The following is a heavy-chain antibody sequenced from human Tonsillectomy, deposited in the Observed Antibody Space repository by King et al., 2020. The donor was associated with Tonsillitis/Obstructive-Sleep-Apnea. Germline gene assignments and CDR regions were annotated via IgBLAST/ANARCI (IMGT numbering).Heavy chain of an antibody. V-gene: IGHV4-59*01. D-gene: IGHD2-15*01. Sequence: QLQESGPGLVKPSETLSLTCTVSGGSISSYYWSWIRQPPGKGLEWIGYIYYSGSTNYNPSLKSRVTISVDTSKNQFSLKLSSVTAADTAVYYCAREGSEGAIDYWGQGTLVTVSS. J-gene: IGHJ4*02. CDR2: IYYSGST. CDR3: AREGSEGAIDY. CDR1: GGSISSYY.